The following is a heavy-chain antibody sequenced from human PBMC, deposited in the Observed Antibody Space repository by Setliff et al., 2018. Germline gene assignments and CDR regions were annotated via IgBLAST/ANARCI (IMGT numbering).Heavy chain of an antibody. CDR1: GGSISSGSYY. D-gene: IGHD3-3*01. J-gene: IGHJ4*02. V-gene: IGHV4-61*09. Sequence: PSETLSLTCTVSGGSISSGSYYWSWIRQPAGKGLEWIGHIYTSGSTNYNPSLKSRVTISVDTSKKQLSLKLSSVTAADTAVYYCARRATYYNFWSGYYDYWGQGTLVTVSS. CDR3: ARRATYYNFWSGYYDY. CDR2: IYTSGST.